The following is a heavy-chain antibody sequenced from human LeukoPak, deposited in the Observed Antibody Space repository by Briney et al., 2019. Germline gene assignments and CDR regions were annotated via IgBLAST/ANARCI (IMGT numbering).Heavy chain of an antibody. D-gene: IGHD6-19*01. V-gene: IGHV1-2*02. J-gene: IGHJ4*02. CDR2: ISPNSGGT. Sequence: ASVKVSCKASGYTFTSYGISWVRQAPGQGLEWMGWISPNSGGTNYAQKFQGRVTMTRDTSISTAYMELSRLRSDDTAVYYCARSRAGWDLFTQDYWGQGTLVTVSS. CDR3: ARSRAGWDLFTQDY. CDR1: GYTFTSYG.